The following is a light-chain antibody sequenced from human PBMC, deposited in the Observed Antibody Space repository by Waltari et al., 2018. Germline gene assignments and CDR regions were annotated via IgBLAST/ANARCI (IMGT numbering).Light chain of an antibody. CDR1: SPNIGRNT. CDR2: TNN. Sequence: QSVLTQPPSASGTPGQRVTIACSGSSPNIGRNTVNWYQQLPGTAPKLLIYTNNQRPSGGPGRFSGSKSGTSASLAISGLQSEDEADYYCAAWDDSLKRVVFGGGTKLTVL. CDR3: AAWDDSLKRVV. V-gene: IGLV1-44*01. J-gene: IGLJ2*01.